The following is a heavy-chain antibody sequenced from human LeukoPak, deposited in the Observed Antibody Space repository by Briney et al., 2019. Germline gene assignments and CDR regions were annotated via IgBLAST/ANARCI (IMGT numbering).Heavy chain of an antibody. J-gene: IGHJ4*02. D-gene: IGHD6-19*01. CDR1: GSTFSSYA. CDR3: AGPRRRIAVAGFFDY. CDR2: ISGSGGST. Sequence: GGSLRLSCAASGSTFSSYAMSWVRQAPGKGLEWVSAISGSGGSTYYADSVKGRFTISRDNSKNTLYLQMNSLRAEDTAVYYCAGPRRRIAVAGFFDYWGQGTLVTVSS. V-gene: IGHV3-23*01.